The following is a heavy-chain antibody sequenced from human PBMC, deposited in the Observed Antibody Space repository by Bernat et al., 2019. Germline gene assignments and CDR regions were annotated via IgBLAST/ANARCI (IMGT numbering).Heavy chain of an antibody. CDR1: GFTFSSFA. J-gene: IGHJ3*01. Sequence: EVQLLESGGGLVQAGGSLRLSCAASGFTFSSFAMSWVRQAPGKGLEWVSAISDNGAGTYYADSVTGRFTISRDNSKNTLSLQMNTLRAEDTAVYYCAKRWGERLSTFDFWGQGTMVTVSS. V-gene: IGHV3-23*01. CDR3: AKRWGERLSTFDF. CDR2: ISDNGAGT. D-gene: IGHD1-1*01.